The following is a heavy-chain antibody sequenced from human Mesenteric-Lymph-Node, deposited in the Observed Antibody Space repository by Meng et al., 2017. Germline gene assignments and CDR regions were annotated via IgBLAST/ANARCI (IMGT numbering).Heavy chain of an antibody. J-gene: IGHJ3*02. D-gene: IGHD4-23*01. CDR3: VRGRWQPFDI. V-gene: IGHV3-20*04. Sequence: GESLKISCAASGVRFDEYGMSWVRQAPGKGLEWVSGLDWTGGSANYADSVEGRFIISRDNAKKSLYLQMNSLRVEDTALYYCVRGRWQPFDIWGQGTMVIVSS. CDR1: GVRFDEYG. CDR2: LDWTGGSA.